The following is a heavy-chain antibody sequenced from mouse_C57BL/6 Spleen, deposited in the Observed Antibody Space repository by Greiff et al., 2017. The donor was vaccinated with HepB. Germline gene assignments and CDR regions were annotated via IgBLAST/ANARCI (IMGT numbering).Heavy chain of an antibody. D-gene: IGHD2-5*01. J-gene: IGHJ4*01. Sequence: QVQLQQPGAELVRPGSSVKLSCKASGYTFTSYWMDWVKQRPGQGLEWIGNIYPSDSETHYNQKFKDKATLTVDKSSSTAYMQLSSLTSEDSAVYYCARNGGYSNYYAMDYWGQGTSVTVSS. CDR3: ARNGGYSNYYAMDY. V-gene: IGHV1-61*01. CDR1: GYTFTSYW. CDR2: IYPSDSET.